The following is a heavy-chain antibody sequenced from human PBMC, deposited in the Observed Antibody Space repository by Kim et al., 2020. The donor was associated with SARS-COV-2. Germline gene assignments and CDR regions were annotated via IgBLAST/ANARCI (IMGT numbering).Heavy chain of an antibody. V-gene: IGHV4-31*02. D-gene: IGHD3-22*01. J-gene: IGHJ4*02. CDR3: ARGSPDYYDSSGEFDY. Sequence: SLKRRVNISVDTSKNQFSLKLSSVTAADTAVYYCARGSPDYYDSSGEFDYWGQGTLVTVSS.